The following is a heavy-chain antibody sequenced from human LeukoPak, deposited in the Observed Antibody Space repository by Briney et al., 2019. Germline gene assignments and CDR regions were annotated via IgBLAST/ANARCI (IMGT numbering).Heavy chain of an antibody. D-gene: IGHD5-18*01. CDR3: AMGYKSAYSWDS. CDR1: GFTFSVFW. CDR2: ISPDGRST. V-gene: IGHV3-74*01. J-gene: IGHJ4*02. Sequence: QPGGSLRLSCAASGFTFSVFWMFWVRQAPGLGLVWVSHISPDGRSTNYADSVKGRFTISRDNARNTLYLQLNSLTAEDTAVYYCAMGYKSAYSWDSWGQGTLVTLSS.